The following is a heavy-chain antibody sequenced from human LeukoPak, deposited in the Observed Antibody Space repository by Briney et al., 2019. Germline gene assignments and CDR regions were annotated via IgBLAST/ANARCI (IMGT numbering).Heavy chain of an antibody. CDR3: ARLPDVTTAVVYFDY. CDR2: ISGSGGST. D-gene: IGHD5-18*01. J-gene: IGHJ4*02. V-gene: IGHV3-23*01. CDR1: GFTFSSYA. Sequence: PGGSLRPSCAASGFTFSSYAMSWVRQAPGKGLEWVSGISGSGGSTNYADSVKGRFSISRDNSKNTLSLQINSLRAEDTAVYFCARLPDVTTAVVYFDYWGQGTLVTVSS.